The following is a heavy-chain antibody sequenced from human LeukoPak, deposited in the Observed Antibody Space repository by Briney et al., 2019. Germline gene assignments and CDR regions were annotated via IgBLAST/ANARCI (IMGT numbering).Heavy chain of an antibody. CDR3: ARDTGGGYSCYDC. D-gene: IGHD5-18*01. J-gene: IGHJ4*02. CDR1: GFTFSSYW. V-gene: IGHV3-7*01. Sequence: AGGSLRLSCAASGFTFSSYWMTWIRQAPGNGLEWVANIKQDGSEKYYVDSVKGRFTISRDNAKNSLYLQMNSLRAEDTAVYYCARDTGGGYSCYDCWGQGTLVTVSS. CDR2: IKQDGSEK.